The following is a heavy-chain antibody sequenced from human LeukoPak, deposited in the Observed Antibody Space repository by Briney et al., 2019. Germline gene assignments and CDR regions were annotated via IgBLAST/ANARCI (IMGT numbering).Heavy chain of an antibody. CDR2: IYYSGST. D-gene: IGHD3-3*02. V-gene: IGHV4-59*01. Sequence: SETLSLTCTVSGDSISSDYWSWIRQPPGKGLEWIGYIYYSGSTNYNPSLKSRVTISVDTSKNHFSLKLSSATAADTAVYYCARVAINNWFDPWGQGTLVTVSS. J-gene: IGHJ5*02. CDR3: ARVAINNWFDP. CDR1: GDSISSDY.